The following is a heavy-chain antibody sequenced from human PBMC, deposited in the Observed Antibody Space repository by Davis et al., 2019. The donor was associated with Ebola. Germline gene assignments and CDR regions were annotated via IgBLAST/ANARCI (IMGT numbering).Heavy chain of an antibody. V-gene: IGHV1-69*06. CDR3: ARGRDYITSTGWFEP. D-gene: IGHD3-16*01. J-gene: IGHJ5*02. CDR1: GGTFSSYA. CDR2: IIPIFGTA. Sequence: SVKVSCKASGGTFSSYAISWVRQAPGQGLEWLGGIIPIFGTANYAQKFQGRVTITADKSTSTAFMELSSLRSEDTAVYYCARGRDYITSTGWFEPWGQGTLVTVSS.